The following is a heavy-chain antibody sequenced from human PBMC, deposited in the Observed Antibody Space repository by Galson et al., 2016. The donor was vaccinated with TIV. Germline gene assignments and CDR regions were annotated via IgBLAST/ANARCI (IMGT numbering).Heavy chain of an antibody. Sequence: SLRLSCAASGFTVSTNYMTWFRQAPGKGLEWVSVIYSGGSTSYADSVKGRFTISIDTSKNTLSLQMISLRADDTAAYYCATSISTSGAFDYWGQGTLVTVSA. D-gene: IGHD5-12*01. CDR1: GFTVSTNY. CDR2: IYSGGST. J-gene: IGHJ4*02. CDR3: ATSISTSGAFDY. V-gene: IGHV3-53*01.